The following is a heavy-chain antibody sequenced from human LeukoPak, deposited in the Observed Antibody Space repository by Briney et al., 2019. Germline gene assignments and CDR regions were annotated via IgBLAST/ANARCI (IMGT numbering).Heavy chain of an antibody. CDR2: IYHSGST. CDR1: GYSISSGYY. V-gene: IGHV4-38-2*02. J-gene: IGHJ4*02. CDR3: ARHRWYSYDPFDY. Sequence: SETLSLTCTVSGYSISSGYYWGWIRQPPGKGLEWIGSIYHSGSTYYNPSLKSRVTISVDTSKNQFSLKLSSVTAADTAVYYCARHRWYSYDPFDYWGQGTLVTVSS. D-gene: IGHD3-22*01.